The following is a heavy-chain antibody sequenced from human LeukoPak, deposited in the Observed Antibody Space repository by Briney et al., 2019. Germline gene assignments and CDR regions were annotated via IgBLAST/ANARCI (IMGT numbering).Heavy chain of an antibody. J-gene: IGHJ4*02. CDR3: AKDRETTASGTFDY. CDR1: GFTFKNYG. V-gene: IGHV3-30*18. Sequence: PGGSLRLSCAASGFTFKNYGMHYVRQAPGKGLEWVAVISDDGRYKNYADSVKGRFTISRDNSNNTLYLQMNSLRAEDTGVYYCAKDRETTASGTFDYWGQGTLSPSPQ. CDR2: ISDDGRYK. D-gene: IGHD6-13*01.